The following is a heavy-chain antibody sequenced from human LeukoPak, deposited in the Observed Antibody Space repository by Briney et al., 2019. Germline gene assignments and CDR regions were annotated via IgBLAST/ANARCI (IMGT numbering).Heavy chain of an antibody. Sequence: ASVTVSFTVSGYTLTELSMHWVRQAPGKGLEWMGGFDPEDGETIYAQKFQGRVTMTEDTSTDTAYMELSSLRSEDTAVYYCATRGGDFWSGYYFYYFDYWGQGTLVTVSS. D-gene: IGHD3-3*01. V-gene: IGHV1-24*01. CDR2: FDPEDGET. CDR1: GYTLTELS. CDR3: ATRGGDFWSGYYFYYFDY. J-gene: IGHJ4*02.